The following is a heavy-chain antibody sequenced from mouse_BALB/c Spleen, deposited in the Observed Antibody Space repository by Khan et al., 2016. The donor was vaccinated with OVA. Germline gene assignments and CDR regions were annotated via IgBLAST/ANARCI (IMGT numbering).Heavy chain of an antibody. Sequence: QVQLKQSGAELVKPGASVKLSCKASGYPLTSYWLHWVKQRPGQGPEWIGEIDPSDSYTNYNQKFEGRATLTVDKSSSTTYMYLSSLTSEDSAVYSCVRSFHYGSSTWLAYWGQGTLVTVSS. CDR1: GYPLTSYW. J-gene: IGHJ3*01. D-gene: IGHD1-1*01. CDR3: VRSFHYGSSTWLAY. V-gene: IGHV1-69*02. CDR2: IDPSDSYT.